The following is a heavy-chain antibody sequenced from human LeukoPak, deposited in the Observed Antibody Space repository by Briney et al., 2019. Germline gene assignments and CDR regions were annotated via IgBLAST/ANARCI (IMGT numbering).Heavy chain of an antibody. CDR1: GFTFSSYW. CDR3: ARVGSPDAFDI. V-gene: IGHV3-7*01. CDR2: IKQDGSEK. D-gene: IGHD1-26*01. Sequence: GGSLRLSCAASGFTFSSYWMSWVRQAPGKGLEWVANIKQDGSEKYYVDSVKGRFTISRDNAKNSLYLQMNSLRAEDSAVYYCARVGSPDAFDIWGQGTMVTVSS. J-gene: IGHJ3*02.